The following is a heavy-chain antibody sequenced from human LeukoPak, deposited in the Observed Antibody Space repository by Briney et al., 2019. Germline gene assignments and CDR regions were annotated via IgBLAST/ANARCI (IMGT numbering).Heavy chain of an antibody. J-gene: IGHJ4*02. CDR2: FHHSVST. CDR1: GDSISSDKW. Sequence: PSETLSLTCAVSGDSISSDKWWSWVRQPPGKGLEYIGEFHHSVSTNYNPSLKSRLTISVDKSKNQFSLKLSSVTAADTAVYYCARGPSAVGGGKIDYWGQGTLVTVSS. V-gene: IGHV4-4*02. D-gene: IGHD6-19*01. CDR3: ARGPSAVGGGKIDY.